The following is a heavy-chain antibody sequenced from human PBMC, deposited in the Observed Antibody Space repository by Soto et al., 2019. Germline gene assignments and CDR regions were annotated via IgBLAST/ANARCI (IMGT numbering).Heavy chain of an antibody. CDR3: ARDKYSSSWYSID. CDR2: ISSSSSTI. J-gene: IGHJ4*02. V-gene: IGHV3-48*01. Sequence: GGSLRLSCAASGFTFSSYSMNWVRQAPGKGLEWVSYISSSSSTIYYADSVKGRFTISRDNAKNSLYLQMNSLRAEDTAVYYCARDKYSSSWYSIDWGQGTLVTVSS. D-gene: IGHD6-13*01. CDR1: GFTFSSYS.